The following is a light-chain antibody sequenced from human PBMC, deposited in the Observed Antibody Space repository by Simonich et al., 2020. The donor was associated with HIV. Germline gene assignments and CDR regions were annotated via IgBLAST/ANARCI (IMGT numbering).Light chain of an antibody. CDR2: WAS. Sequence: DIVMTQSPDSLAVSLGERATVNCKSSQSVLYSSNNKNYFAWYQQKPGQPPKLLIYWASTRESGVRERLSGSGSGTDFTLTISSLQAEDVAVYYCQQYYSTPLTFGGGTKVEIK. CDR1: QSVLYSSNNKNY. J-gene: IGKJ4*01. CDR3: QQYYSTPLT. V-gene: IGKV4-1*01.